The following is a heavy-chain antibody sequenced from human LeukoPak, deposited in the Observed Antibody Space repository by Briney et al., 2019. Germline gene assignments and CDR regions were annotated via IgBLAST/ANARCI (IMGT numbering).Heavy chain of an antibody. Sequence: PGGSLRLSCAASGFTFSSYAMSWVRQAPGKGLEWVSAISGSGGSTYYADSVKGRFTISRDNSKNTLYLQMNSLRAEDTAVYYCAKSPYDSSGYNVDYWGQGTLVTVSS. J-gene: IGHJ4*02. V-gene: IGHV3-23*01. D-gene: IGHD3-22*01. CDR2: ISGSGGST. CDR1: GFTFSSYA. CDR3: AKSPYDSSGYNVDY.